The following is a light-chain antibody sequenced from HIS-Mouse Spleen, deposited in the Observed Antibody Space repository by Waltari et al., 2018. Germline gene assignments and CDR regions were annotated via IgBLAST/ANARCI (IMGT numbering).Light chain of an antibody. Sequence: QSALTQPPSASGSPGQSVTISCTGTSSDVGGYNYVSWYQPHPGKAPKLMIYEVSKRPSGVPDRFSGSKYGNTASLTVSGLQAEDEADYYCSSYAGSNNWVFGGGTKLTVL. V-gene: IGLV2-8*01. CDR1: SSDVGGYNY. J-gene: IGLJ3*02. CDR3: SSYAGSNNWV. CDR2: EVS.